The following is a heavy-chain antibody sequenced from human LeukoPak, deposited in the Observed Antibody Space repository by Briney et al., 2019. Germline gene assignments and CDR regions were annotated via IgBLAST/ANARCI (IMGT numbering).Heavy chain of an antibody. CDR2: IHYSGSP. D-gene: IGHD1-26*01. CDR1: GGSNY. J-gene: IGHJ5*02. CDR3: ARHSSWDGGVDWFDP. Sequence: PSETLSLTCTVSGGSNYWSWIRQAPGKGLEWIAYIHYSGSPRYNPSLRSRVSISLDTSNNQLSLNLDSVTAADTAVYYCARHSSWDGGVDWFDPWGQGSQVTVSS. V-gene: IGHV4-59*08.